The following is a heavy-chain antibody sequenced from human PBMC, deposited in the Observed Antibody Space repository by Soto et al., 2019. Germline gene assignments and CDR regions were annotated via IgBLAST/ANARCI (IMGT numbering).Heavy chain of an antibody. J-gene: IGHJ4*02. Sequence: EVQLLDSGGRLVQPGGSLRLSCAASGFTFSSYAMSWVRQAPGKGLEWVSSISESGDSTSYAESVRGRFTISRDDSKNTLYLQMNSLRAEDTAVYSCAKSRIQGWTKGLYDHWGQGTPVTVSS. CDR2: ISESGDST. D-gene: IGHD5-18*01. V-gene: IGHV3-23*01. CDR3: AKSRIQGWTKGLYDH. CDR1: GFTFSSYA.